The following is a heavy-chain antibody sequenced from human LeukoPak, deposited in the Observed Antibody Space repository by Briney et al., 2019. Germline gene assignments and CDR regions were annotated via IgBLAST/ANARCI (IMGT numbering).Heavy chain of an antibody. Sequence: GESLKISCQGSGYSFTSYWIGWVRQMPGKGLEWMGIIYPGDSDTRYSPSFQGQVTISADKSISTAYLQWSSLKASDTAMYYCARRPPQTTVTTYMDYWGQGTLVTVSS. CDR1: GYSFTSYW. J-gene: IGHJ4*02. CDR2: IYPGDSDT. D-gene: IGHD4-17*01. V-gene: IGHV5-51*01. CDR3: ARRPPQTTVTTYMDY.